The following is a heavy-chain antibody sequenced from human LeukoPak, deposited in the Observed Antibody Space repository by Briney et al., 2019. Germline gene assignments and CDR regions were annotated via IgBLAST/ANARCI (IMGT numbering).Heavy chain of an antibody. J-gene: IGHJ4*02. V-gene: IGHV3-7*01. CDR3: AKDSYSQGDV. D-gene: IGHD3-16*01. Sequence: GGSLRLSCAASGFTLSYHWMTWVRQAPGKGVEWVAHIKNDGAVKNYVDSVKGRFTISRDNAKNSLYLHMNSLRAEDTVVYYCAKDSYSQGDVGGEGGLVSVSS. CDR2: IKNDGAVK. CDR1: GFTLSYHW.